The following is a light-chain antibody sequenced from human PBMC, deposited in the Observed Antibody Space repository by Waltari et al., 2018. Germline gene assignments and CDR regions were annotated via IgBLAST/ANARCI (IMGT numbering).Light chain of an antibody. J-gene: IGKJ4*01. CDR3: QQRANWPPLT. Sequence: EIVLTQSPATLSLSPGERATLSCRASQSVSNFLAWYQQKPGQAPRLLIYEASKRATGIPATFSGSASGTDFTLTISSLAPEDFAVYYCQQRANWPPLTIGGGTKVEIK. CDR2: EAS. CDR1: QSVSNF. V-gene: IGKV3-11*01.